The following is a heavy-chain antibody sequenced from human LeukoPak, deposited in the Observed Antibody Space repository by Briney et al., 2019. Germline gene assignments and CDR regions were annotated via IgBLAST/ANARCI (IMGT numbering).Heavy chain of an antibody. CDR3: ARVRIGETSYDASDV. Sequence: KPSETLSLTCTVSGGSISSYYWTWIRQPPGKGVEWIGDSYITGSTNYNPYLKRRVTMSVDTSKNQFSLRLSSVTAADTPVYYCARVRIGETSYDASDVWGLGTMVTVSS. CDR1: GGSISSYY. V-gene: IGHV4-59*13. D-gene: IGHD1-26*01. CDR2: SYITGST. J-gene: IGHJ3*01.